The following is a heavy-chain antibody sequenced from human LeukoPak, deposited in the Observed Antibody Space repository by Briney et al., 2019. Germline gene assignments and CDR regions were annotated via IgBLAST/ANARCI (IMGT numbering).Heavy chain of an antibody. CDR3: ARATYYYDSSGYYLMDY. Sequence: SGGSLRLSCAASGFTFDDYAMHWVRQAPGKGLEWVSLISWDGGSTYYADSVKGRFTISRDNTKTSLYLQMNSLRAEDTALYYCARATYYYDSSGYYLMDYWGQGTLVTVSS. CDR1: GFTFDDYA. V-gene: IGHV3-43D*03. J-gene: IGHJ4*02. CDR2: ISWDGGST. D-gene: IGHD3-22*01.